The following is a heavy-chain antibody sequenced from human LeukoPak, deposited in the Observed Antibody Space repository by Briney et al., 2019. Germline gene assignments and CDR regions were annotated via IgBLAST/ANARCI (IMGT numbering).Heavy chain of an antibody. CDR3: AKAQTGKMAFDI. CDR2: ISAGGDST. J-gene: IGHJ3*02. Sequence: GGSLRLSCTASGFTFSNYAMSWVRQAPGKGLEWVSSISAGGDSTYYADSVRGRFTISRDNSKNTLHIQMNSLRAEDTAVYYCAKAQTGKMAFDIWGQRTMVTVSA. CDR1: GFTFSNYA. V-gene: IGHV3-23*01.